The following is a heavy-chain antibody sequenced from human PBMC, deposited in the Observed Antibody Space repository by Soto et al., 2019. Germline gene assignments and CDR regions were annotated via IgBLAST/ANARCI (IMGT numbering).Heavy chain of an antibody. Sequence: QVQLQESGPGLVKPSQTLSLTCTVSGGSISSGGYYWSWIRQHPGKGLEWIGYIYYSGSTYYNPSLKSRVTISVDTTKNQFSMKLSSVTAADTAVYYWARTSYESSGTAADPWGQGTLVTVSS. V-gene: IGHV4-31*03. D-gene: IGHD3-22*01. CDR1: GGSISSGGYY. J-gene: IGHJ5*02. CDR2: IYYSGST. CDR3: ARTSYESSGTAADP.